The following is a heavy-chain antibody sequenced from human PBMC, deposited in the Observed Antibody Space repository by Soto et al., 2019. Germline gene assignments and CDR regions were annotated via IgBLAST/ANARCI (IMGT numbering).Heavy chain of an antibody. D-gene: IGHD1-1*01. CDR2: ISGSGGST. V-gene: IGHV3-23*01. Sequence: GGSLRLSCAASGFTFSSYAMNWVRQAPGKGLEWVSAISGSGGSTFYAGSVKGRFTISRDNSKSTLYLQMNSLRAEDTAVYYCAKVGDNWNDLDYWGQGTLVTVSS. CDR1: GFTFSSYA. J-gene: IGHJ4*02. CDR3: AKVGDNWNDLDY.